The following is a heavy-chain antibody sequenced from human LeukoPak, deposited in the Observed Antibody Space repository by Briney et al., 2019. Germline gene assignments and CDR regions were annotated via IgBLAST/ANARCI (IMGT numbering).Heavy chain of an antibody. CDR2: IYYSGST. CDR1: GGSISSSSYY. Sequence: PSETLSLTCTVSGGSISSSSYYWGWIRQPPGKGLEWIGSIYYSGSTYYNPSLKSRVTISVDTSKNQFSLKLSSVTAADTAVYYCARDAGYDSSGHYYPDYWGQGTLVTVS. J-gene: IGHJ4*02. V-gene: IGHV4-39*02. CDR3: ARDAGYDSSGHYYPDY. D-gene: IGHD3-22*01.